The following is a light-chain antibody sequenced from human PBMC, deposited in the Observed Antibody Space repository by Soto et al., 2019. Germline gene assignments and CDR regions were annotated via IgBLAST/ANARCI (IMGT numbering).Light chain of an antibody. V-gene: IGLV2-14*01. CDR3: ATWDDDVSGPV. CDR2: EVS. J-gene: IGLJ3*02. CDR1: SSDVGGYNY. Sequence: QSALTQPASVSGSPGQSITISCTGTSSDVGGYNYVSWYQQHPGTAPKLMIYEVSNRPSGVVDRFSGSRSGTSASLAISGLRSEDEADYYCATWDDDVSGPVFGGGTKLTVL.